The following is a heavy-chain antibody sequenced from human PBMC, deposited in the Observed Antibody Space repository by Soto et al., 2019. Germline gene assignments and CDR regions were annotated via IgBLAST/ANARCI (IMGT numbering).Heavy chain of an antibody. J-gene: IGHJ4*02. V-gene: IGHV1-18*01. D-gene: IGHD3-9*01. CDR2: ISAYNGNT. Sequence: ASVKVSCKASGYTFTSYGISWVRQAPGQGLEWMGWISAYNGNTNYAQKLQGRVTMTTDTSTSTAYMELRSLRSDDTAVYYCARGYYDILTGYYIYYFDYWGQGTLVTVSS. CDR1: GYTFTSYG. CDR3: ARGYYDILTGYYIYYFDY.